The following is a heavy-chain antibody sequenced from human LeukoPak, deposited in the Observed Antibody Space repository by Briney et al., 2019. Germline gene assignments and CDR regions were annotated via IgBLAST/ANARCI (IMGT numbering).Heavy chain of an antibody. CDR2: FDPEDGET. CDR3: ATDRLLMGMGRRHAFDI. D-gene: IGHD3-3*01. Sequence: ASVKVSCKVSGYTLTELSMHWVRQAPGKGLEWMGGFDPEDGETIYAQKFQGRVTMTEDTSTDTAYMELSSLRSEDTAVYYCATDRLLMGMGRRHAFDIWGQGTMVTVSS. V-gene: IGHV1-24*01. CDR1: GYTLTELS. J-gene: IGHJ3*02.